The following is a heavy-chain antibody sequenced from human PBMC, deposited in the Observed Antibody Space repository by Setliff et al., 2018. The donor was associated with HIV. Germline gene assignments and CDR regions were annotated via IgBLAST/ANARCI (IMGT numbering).Heavy chain of an antibody. J-gene: IGHJ5*02. CDR1: GGSISSSTYC. V-gene: IGHV4-39*01. CDR3: ARRGRDGVFIMFATGFDP. Sequence: PSETLSLTCSVSGGSISSSTYCWGWIRQPPGKGLEWIGDIFYTGSTYYNPSLKSRVAISVDTSENQFPLKLNSVTAADTAVYYCARRGRDGVFIMFATGFDPWGQGALVTAPQ. D-gene: IGHD2-8*01. CDR2: IFYTGST.